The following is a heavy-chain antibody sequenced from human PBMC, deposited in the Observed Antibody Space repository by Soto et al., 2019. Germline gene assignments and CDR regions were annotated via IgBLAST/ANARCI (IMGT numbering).Heavy chain of an antibody. CDR2: ISSSSSYI. D-gene: IGHD2-2*01. CDR3: ARVIGYCSSTSCYYIDP. V-gene: IGHV3-21*01. CDR1: GFTFSSYS. Sequence: GGSLRLSCAASGFTFSSYSMHWVRQAPGKGLEWVSSISSSSSYIYYADSVQGRFTISRDNAKNSLYLQMNSLRAEDTAVYYCARVIGYCSSTSCYYIDPWGQGTLVTVSS. J-gene: IGHJ5*02.